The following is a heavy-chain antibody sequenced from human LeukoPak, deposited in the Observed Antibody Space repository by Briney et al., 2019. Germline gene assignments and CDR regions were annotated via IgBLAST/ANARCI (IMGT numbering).Heavy chain of an antibody. CDR1: GFTFGDYA. CDR3: TIPRVGYSYGYNY. CDR2: IRSKAYGGTT. D-gene: IGHD5-18*01. J-gene: IGHJ4*02. V-gene: IGHV3-49*04. Sequence: GGSLRLSCTASGFTFGDYAMSWVRQAPGKGLEWVGFIRSKAYGGTTEYAASVKGRFTISRDDSKSIAYLQMNSLKTEDTAVHYCTIPRVGYSYGYNYWGQGTLVTVSS.